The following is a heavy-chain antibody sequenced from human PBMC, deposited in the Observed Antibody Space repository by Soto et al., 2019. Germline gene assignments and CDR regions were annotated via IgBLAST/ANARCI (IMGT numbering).Heavy chain of an antibody. D-gene: IGHD1-1*01. V-gene: IGHV3-11*01. CDR1: EFTFSDYY. CDR2: ISSRGTTI. CDR3: ARKAATTGTIDY. Sequence: GVLRLSCAASEFTFSDYYMTWIRQAPGKGLEWVSTISSRGTTIYYADSVKGRFTISRDNARKSLYLQMNSLRAEDTAVYYCARKAATTGTIDYWGQGTLVTVSS. J-gene: IGHJ4*02.